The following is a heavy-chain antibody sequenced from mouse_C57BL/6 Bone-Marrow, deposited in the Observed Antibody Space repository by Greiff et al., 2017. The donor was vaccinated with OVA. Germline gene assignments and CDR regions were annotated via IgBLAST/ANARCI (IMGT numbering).Heavy chain of an antibody. Sequence: QVQLQQPGAELVKPGASVKLSCKASGYTFTSYWMQWVKQRPGQGLEWIGEIDPSDSYTNYNQKFKGKATLTVDTSSGTAYMQLSSLTSEDSAVYYCARFYDGYLYWYFDVGGTGTTVTVSS. CDR1: GYTFTSYW. V-gene: IGHV1-50*01. CDR3: ARFYDGYLYWYFDV. D-gene: IGHD2-3*01. CDR2: IDPSDSYT. J-gene: IGHJ1*03.